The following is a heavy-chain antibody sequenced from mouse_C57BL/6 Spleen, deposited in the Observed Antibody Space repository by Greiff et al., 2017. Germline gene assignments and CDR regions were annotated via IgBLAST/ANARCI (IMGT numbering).Heavy chain of an antibody. J-gene: IGHJ2*01. V-gene: IGHV1-64*01. CDR1: GYTFTSYW. D-gene: IGHD1-1*01. Sequence: VQLQQPGAELVKPGASVKLSCKASGYTFTSYWMHWVKQRPGQGLEWIGMIHPNGGSTNYNEKFKSKATLTVDKSSSTAYMQLSSLTSEDSAVYYCATTVVADFDYWGQGTTLTVSS. CDR3: ATTVVADFDY. CDR2: IHPNGGST.